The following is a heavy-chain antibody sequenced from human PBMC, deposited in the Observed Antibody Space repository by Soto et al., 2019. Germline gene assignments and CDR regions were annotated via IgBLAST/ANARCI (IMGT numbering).Heavy chain of an antibody. V-gene: IGHV3-23*01. CDR3: APHVSCSGGSCKYDAFAI. CDR2: VTADGGT. CDR1: GFTVSSHA. J-gene: IGHJ3*02. Sequence: EVQVLESGGGLVQPGGSLRLSCEGSGFTVSSHAMTWIRQAPGKGPEWVSNVTADGGTYYADSVKGRFAMSRDTSENTLYLQINSLGADDTAAYYCAPHVSCSGGSCKYDAFAIRGQGTIVTVSS. D-gene: IGHD2-15*01.